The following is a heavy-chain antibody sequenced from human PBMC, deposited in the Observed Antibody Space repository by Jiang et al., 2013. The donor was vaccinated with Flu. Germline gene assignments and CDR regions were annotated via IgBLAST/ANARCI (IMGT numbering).Heavy chain of an antibody. V-gene: IGHV4-30-2*04. D-gene: IGHD6-19*01. Sequence: SRVTISVDTSKNQFSLKLSSVTAADTAVYYCARGVYSSGWYYFDYWGQGTLVTVSS. CDR3: ARGVYSSGWYYFDY. J-gene: IGHJ4*02.